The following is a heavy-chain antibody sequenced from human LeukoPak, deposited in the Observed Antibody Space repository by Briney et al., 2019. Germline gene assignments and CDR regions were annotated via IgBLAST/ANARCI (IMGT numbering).Heavy chain of an antibody. CDR1: GFTFSSSD. CDR2: ISDSGASK. CDR3: ARESETSGWYDY. Sequence: GGSLRLSCAASGFTFSSSDMTWVRQAPGKGLEWVSFISDSGASKHYADSARGRFTISRDNTRKSLSLQMSSLRSEDTALYYCARESETSGWYDYWGQGTLVTVSS. J-gene: IGHJ4*02. V-gene: IGHV3-23*01. D-gene: IGHD6-19*01.